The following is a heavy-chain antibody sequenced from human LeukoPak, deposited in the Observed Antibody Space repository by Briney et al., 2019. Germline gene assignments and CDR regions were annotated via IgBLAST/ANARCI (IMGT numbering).Heavy chain of an antibody. CDR3: VKGLDYSSSQMDS. CDR1: GFTFKSYA. V-gene: IGHV3-64*05. D-gene: IGHD6-6*01. Sequence: GGSLRLSCSASGFTFKSYAKHWVRQAPGKGQEYVSSINTNGANTYYADSVKGRFTISRDNSRNTVYVQMNSLTPEDTAVYYCVKGLDYSSSQMDSWGQGTLVTVSS. J-gene: IGHJ4*02. CDR2: INTNGANT.